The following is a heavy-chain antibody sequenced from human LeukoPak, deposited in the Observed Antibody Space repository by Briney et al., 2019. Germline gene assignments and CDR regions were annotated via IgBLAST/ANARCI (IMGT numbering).Heavy chain of an antibody. D-gene: IGHD3-22*01. CDR3: ARAKGDYYDSSGYYYVGYFQH. CDR1: GYTFTGYY. J-gene: IGHJ1*01. Sequence: GASVKVSCKASGYTFTGYYMHWVRQAPGQGLEWMGWINPNSGGTNYAQKFQGRVTMTRDTSISTAYMELSRLRSDDTAVYYCARAKGDYYDSSGYYYVGYFQHWGQGTLVTVSS. CDR2: INPNSGGT. V-gene: IGHV1-2*02.